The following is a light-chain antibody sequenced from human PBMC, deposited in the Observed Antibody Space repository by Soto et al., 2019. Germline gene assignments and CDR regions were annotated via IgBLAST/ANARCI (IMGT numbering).Light chain of an antibody. CDR1: SSDVGGYNY. CDR3: SSYTSSSTV. Sequence: QSALTQPASVSGSPGQSITISCTGTSSDVGGYNYVSWYQQLPGKAPKLMIYDVSNRPSGVSNRFSGSKSGNTASLTISGLQAEDEADYYCSSYTSSSTVFGGGTKVTVL. V-gene: IGLV2-14*01. J-gene: IGLJ2*01. CDR2: DVS.